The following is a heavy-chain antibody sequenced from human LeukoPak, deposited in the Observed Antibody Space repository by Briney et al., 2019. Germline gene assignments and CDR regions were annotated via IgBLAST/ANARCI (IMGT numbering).Heavy chain of an antibody. Sequence: SETLSLTCTVSGGSISSSSYYWGWIPQPAGKGLEWIGSIYYSGSPYHNPSLKSRVTISVDTSKNQFSLKLSSVTAADTAVYYCARVVVVPAAIGDVWGKGTTVTVSS. D-gene: IGHD2-2*02. CDR2: IYYSGSP. V-gene: IGHV4-39*07. CDR1: GGSISSSSYY. J-gene: IGHJ6*04. CDR3: ARVVVVPAAIGDV.